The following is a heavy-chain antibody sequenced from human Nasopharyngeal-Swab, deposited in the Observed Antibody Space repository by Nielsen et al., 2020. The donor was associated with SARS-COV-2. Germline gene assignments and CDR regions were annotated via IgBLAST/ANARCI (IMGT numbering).Heavy chain of an antibody. CDR1: GFTFSSYW. CDR3: VKHQGSSSDQ. J-gene: IGHJ4*02. V-gene: IGHV3-74*01. Sequence: GESLKISCAASGFTFSSYWMHWVRQPPGKGLQWVSRINTGGTTTNYADSVRGRFTISRDNAKNTLYLQMNSLRVEDTAVYYCVKHQGSSSDQWGQGTLVTVSS. CDR2: INTGGTTT.